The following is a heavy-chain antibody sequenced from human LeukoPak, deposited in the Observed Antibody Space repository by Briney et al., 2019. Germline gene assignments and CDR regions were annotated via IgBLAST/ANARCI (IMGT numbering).Heavy chain of an antibody. CDR1: GFTVSNNY. CDR2: IYAGGST. Sequence: PGGSLRLSCAASGFTVSNNYMSWVRQAPGKGLEWVSVIYAGGSTYYADSVMGRFTISRDNSKSTLYFQMNSLRAEDTAVYYCARGHGGSSSHRYSDYWGQGTQVTVSS. V-gene: IGHV3-66*01. J-gene: IGHJ4*02. CDR3: ARGHGGSSSHRYSDY. D-gene: IGHD6-6*01.